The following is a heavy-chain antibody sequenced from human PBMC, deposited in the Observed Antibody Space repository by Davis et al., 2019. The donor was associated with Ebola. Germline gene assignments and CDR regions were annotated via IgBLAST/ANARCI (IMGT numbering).Heavy chain of an antibody. CDR2: ISSNGGST. V-gene: IGHV3-64*01. CDR3: ARGFLGYCTH. D-gene: IGHD2-8*01. CDR1: GFTFSSYA. Sequence: PGGSLRLSCAASGFTFSSYAMHWVRQAPGKGLEYASAISSNGGSTYYANSVKGRFTISRDNSKNTLYLQMGSLRAEDMAVYYCARGFLGYCTHWGQGTLVTVSS. J-gene: IGHJ4*02.